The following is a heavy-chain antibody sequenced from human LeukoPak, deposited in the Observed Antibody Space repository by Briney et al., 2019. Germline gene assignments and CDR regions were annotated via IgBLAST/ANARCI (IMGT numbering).Heavy chain of an antibody. CDR1: GGSISSYY. Sequence: PSETLSLTCTVSGGSISSYYWSSIRQPAGKGLEWIGRIYTSGSTNYNPSLKSRVTISVDTSKNQFSLKLSSVTAADTAVYYCARIVVVPAAHWFDPWGQGTLVTVSS. D-gene: IGHD2-2*01. V-gene: IGHV4-4*07. CDR3: ARIVVVPAAHWFDP. CDR2: IYTSGST. J-gene: IGHJ5*02.